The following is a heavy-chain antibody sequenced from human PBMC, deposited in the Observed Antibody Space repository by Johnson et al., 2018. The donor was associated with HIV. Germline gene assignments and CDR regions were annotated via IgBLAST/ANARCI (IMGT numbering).Heavy chain of an antibody. D-gene: IGHD2/OR15-2a*01. Sequence: VQVVESGGGLVKPGGSLRLSCAASGFTFSDYYMTWIRQAPGKGLEWVSYISSSGDSIYYADSVKGRFTISRDNAKNSLYLQMNSLRAGDTAVYYCAKDVNSLVWAFDIWGQGTMVTVSS. CDR3: AKDVNSLVWAFDI. J-gene: IGHJ3*02. CDR2: ISSSGDSI. CDR1: GFTFSDYY. V-gene: IGHV3-11*04.